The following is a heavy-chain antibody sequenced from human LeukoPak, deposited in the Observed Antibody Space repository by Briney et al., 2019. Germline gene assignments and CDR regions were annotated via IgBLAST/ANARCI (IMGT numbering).Heavy chain of an antibody. CDR1: GFSVSTYA. D-gene: IGHD2-8*02. Sequence: GRSLRLSWSASGFSVSTYAMHWVRQAPGKGLEYVSSITSNGGNTYYTDSVKGRFTISRDNSKNTLYLHMGNLRPEDTALYYCLKDLTGVGDHRGQGTLVTVSS. J-gene: IGHJ4*02. V-gene: IGHV3-64D*06. CDR3: LKDLTGVGDH. CDR2: ITSNGGNT.